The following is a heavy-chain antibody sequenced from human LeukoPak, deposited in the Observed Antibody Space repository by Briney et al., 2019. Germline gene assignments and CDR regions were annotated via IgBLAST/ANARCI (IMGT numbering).Heavy chain of an antibody. CDR2: IIPIFGTA. D-gene: IGHD4-23*01. Sequence: SVKVSCKASGGTFSSYAISWVRQAPGQGLEWMGGIIPIFGTANYAQKFQGRVTITADKSTSTAYMELNSLRAEDTAVYYCAKIGGNVVFWGQGTLVTVSS. J-gene: IGHJ4*02. V-gene: IGHV1-69*06. CDR3: AKIGGNVVF. CDR1: GGTFSSYA.